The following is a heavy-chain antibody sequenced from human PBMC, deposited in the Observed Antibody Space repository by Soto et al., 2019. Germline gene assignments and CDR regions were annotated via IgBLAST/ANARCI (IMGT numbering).Heavy chain of an antibody. J-gene: IGHJ4*02. Sequence: QAQLVQSGAEAKRPGTSVKVSCKVSGYTFPNYFHWIRQAPGQGLEWMGWMNPNDGATEYARKFQGRVTLTRDTSITTAYMELSSLTSDDTAVYYCARENWSYVDWGQGTLVTVSS. CDR3: ARENWSYVD. CDR2: MNPNDGAT. D-gene: IGHD1-26*01. V-gene: IGHV1-2*02. CDR1: GYTFPNY.